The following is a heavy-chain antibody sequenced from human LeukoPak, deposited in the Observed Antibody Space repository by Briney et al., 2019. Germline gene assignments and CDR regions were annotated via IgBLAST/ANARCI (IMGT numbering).Heavy chain of an antibody. V-gene: IGHV4-61*08. CDR1: GGSVSSSDHF. Sequence: PSETLSLTCTVSGGSVSSSDHFWNWIRQPPGKGLEWIGYVVNRGTTNYNPSLKSRVAISVDTSNNQFSLKLTSVTAADTAVYLCALLQAHRPLDFWGQGTLVTVSS. CDR2: VVNRGTT. CDR3: ALLQAHRPLDF. D-gene: IGHD2-21*02. J-gene: IGHJ4*02.